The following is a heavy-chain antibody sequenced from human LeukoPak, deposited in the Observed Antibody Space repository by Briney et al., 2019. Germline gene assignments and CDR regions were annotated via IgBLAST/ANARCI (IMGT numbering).Heavy chain of an antibody. J-gene: IGHJ3*02. CDR1: GFTFSSYS. CDR2: ISSSSSYI. Sequence: GGSLRLSCAASGFTFSSYSMNWVRQAPGKGLEWVSSISSSSSYIYYADSVKGRFTIFRDNAKNSLYLQMNSLRAEDTAVYYCARGVSHDYGDYSYAFDIWGQGTMVTVSS. CDR3: ARGVSHDYGDYSYAFDI. V-gene: IGHV3-21*01. D-gene: IGHD4-17*01.